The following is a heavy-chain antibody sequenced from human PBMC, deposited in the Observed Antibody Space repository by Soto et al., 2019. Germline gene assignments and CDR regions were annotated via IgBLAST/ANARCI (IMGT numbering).Heavy chain of an antibody. CDR1: GSDITTYY. CDR3: ARCPIDHSWFDH. CDR2: ISDSGTT. V-gene: IGHV4-59*01. J-gene: IGHJ5*02. D-gene: IGHD3-9*01. Sequence: SETLSLTCTVSGSDITTYYWSWLRQSPGKGLNSIGHISDSGTTPTNPSLKSRVTTTVHTSNKQFSLRLASVAAADTAVYYFARCPIDHSWFDHWGQGTLVTVSS.